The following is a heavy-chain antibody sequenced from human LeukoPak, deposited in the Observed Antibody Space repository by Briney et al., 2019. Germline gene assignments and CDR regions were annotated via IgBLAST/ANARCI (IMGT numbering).Heavy chain of an antibody. J-gene: IGHJ4*02. CDR2: INPSGGST. CDR1: GYTFASNY. V-gene: IGHV1-46*01. CDR3: AIGGDSDY. Sequence: GASVKVSCKASGYTFASNYMHWVRQAPGQGLEWMGIINPSGGSTSYAQKFQGRVTMTRDTSTSTAYMELRSLRSDDTAVYYCAIGGDSDYWGQGTLVTVSS. D-gene: IGHD2-21*02.